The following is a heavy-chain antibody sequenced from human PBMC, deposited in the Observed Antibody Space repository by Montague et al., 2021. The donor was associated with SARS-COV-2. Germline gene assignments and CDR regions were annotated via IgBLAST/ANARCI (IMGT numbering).Heavy chain of an antibody. J-gene: IGHJ5*02. D-gene: IGHD3-10*01. CDR2: INSNGGT. CDR1: GGSISSHF. V-gene: IGHV4-59*11. CDR3: ASATSVRGAVSWFDP. Sequence: SETLSLTCTVSGGSISSHFWSFIRQPPGKGLEWIGYINSNGGTNDNPSLRSRLTMSVDTSKNQFSLQLRSMTPADTAVYFCASATSVRGAVSWFDPWGQGILGTVSS.